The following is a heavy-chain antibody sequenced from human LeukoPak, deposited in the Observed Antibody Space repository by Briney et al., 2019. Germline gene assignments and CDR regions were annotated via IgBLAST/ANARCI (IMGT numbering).Heavy chain of an antibody. CDR3: ARGGRKTAMVTT. CDR1: GGTISSGGYF. Sequence: SETLSLTCTVSGGTISSGGYFWNWIRQLPGKGLEWIGYIYSSGSTYNPSLKSRVIISLDTSKNQFSLKLNSVTAADTAVYYCARGGRKTAMVTTWGQGTLVTVSS. V-gene: IGHV4-31*03. D-gene: IGHD5-18*01. J-gene: IGHJ5*02. CDR2: IYSSGST.